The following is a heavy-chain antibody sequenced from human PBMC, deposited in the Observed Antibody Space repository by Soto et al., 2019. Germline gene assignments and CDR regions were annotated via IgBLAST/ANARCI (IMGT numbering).Heavy chain of an antibody. CDR1: GGSISGYF. J-gene: IGHJ4*02. D-gene: IGHD3-22*01. Sequence: PSETLSLTCTVSGGSISGYFWSWIRQPPGKGLEWLGYIYYSGSTNYNPSLKSRVTISVDTSKNQFSLQLSSVTAADTAVYYCARHYYDTTGYHYFFDYWGQGTLVTVSS. CDR3: ARHYYDTTGYHYFFDY. CDR2: IYYSGST. V-gene: IGHV4-59*08.